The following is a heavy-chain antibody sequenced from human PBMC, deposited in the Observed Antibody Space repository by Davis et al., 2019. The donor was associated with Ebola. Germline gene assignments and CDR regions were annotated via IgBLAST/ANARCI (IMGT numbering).Heavy chain of an antibody. CDR1: GFTFSISG. J-gene: IGHJ6*04. D-gene: IGHD2-15*01. CDR2: IRSDGSVK. CDR3: ARDHDVVVVAAHYYYYYGMDV. V-gene: IGHV3-30*02. Sequence: GESLKISCVASGFTFSISGMHWVRQAPGKGLEWVAFIRSDGSVKYYADSVKGRFTISRDNSKNTLYLQMNSLRAEDTAVYYCARDHDVVVVAAHYYYYYGMDVWGKGTTVTVSS.